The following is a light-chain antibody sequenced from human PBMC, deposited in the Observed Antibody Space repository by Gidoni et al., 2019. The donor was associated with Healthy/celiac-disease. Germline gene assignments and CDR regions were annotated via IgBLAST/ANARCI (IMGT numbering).Light chain of an antibody. CDR1: SSDDGGYNY. Sequence: QSALTQPASVSGSPGQSITISCTGTSSDDGGYNYVSWYQQHPGNAPKLMIYDVSNRPSGVSNRFSGSKSSNTASLTISGLQAEDEADYYCSSYTSSSTLFGGGTKLTVL. CDR3: SSYTSSSTL. V-gene: IGLV2-14*01. CDR2: DVS. J-gene: IGLJ2*01.